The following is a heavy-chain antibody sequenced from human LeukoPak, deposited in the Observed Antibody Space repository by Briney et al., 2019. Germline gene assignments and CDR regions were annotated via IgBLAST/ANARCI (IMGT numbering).Heavy chain of an antibody. CDR2: MYYTGST. J-gene: IGHJ5*02. Sequence: PSETLSLTCTVSGGSISSGDYYWSWIRQPPGKGLEWIGYMYYTGSTNYNPSLKSRLTISVDTSKNQFSLRLSSVTAADTAVYYCARDGCPTTKSGCVGNWFDPWGQGTLVTVSS. CDR1: GGSISSGDYY. CDR3: ARDGCPTTKSGCVGNWFDP. D-gene: IGHD1-26*01. V-gene: IGHV4-61*08.